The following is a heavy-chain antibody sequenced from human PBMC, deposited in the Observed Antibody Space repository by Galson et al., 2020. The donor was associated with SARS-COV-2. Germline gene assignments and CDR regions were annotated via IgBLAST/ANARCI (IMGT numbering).Heavy chain of an antibody. V-gene: IGHV1-18*01. J-gene: IGHJ4*02. CDR2: MSSYNAKT. Sequence: ASVKVSCKASGYTFITYGISWVRQAPGQGLEWMAWMSSYNAKTYYAQKFQGRITVTRDTSTSTAYMELRSLRSDDTAVYFCARGYTNYLIDYWGLGTLVTVSS. CDR3: ARGYTNYLIDY. CDR1: GYTFITYG. D-gene: IGHD4-4*01.